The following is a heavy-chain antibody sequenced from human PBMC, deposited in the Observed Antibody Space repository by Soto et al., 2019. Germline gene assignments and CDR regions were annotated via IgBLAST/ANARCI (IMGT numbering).Heavy chain of an antibody. V-gene: IGHV4-4*07. Sequence: SETLSLTCTVSGGSISSYYWSWIRQPAGKGLEWIGRIYTSESTNYNPSLKSRVTMSVDTSKNQFSLKLSSVTAADTAVYYCARGLTTGTTSYWFDPWGQGTLVTVSS. CDR2: IYTSEST. CDR1: GGSISSYY. J-gene: IGHJ5*02. CDR3: ARGLTTGTTSYWFDP. D-gene: IGHD1-1*01.